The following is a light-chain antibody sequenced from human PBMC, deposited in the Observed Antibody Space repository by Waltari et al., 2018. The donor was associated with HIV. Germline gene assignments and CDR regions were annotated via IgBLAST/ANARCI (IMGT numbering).Light chain of an antibody. J-gene: IGLJ2*01. CDR3: QAWDSSTVV. CDR1: KLGDTY. Sequence: SYDLTQPPSVSVSPGQTASITCSGAKLGDTYACWYQQKPGQSPVLVIFQDSKRPSGIPERFSGSNSGNTATLTISGTQAMDEADYYCQAWDSSTVVFGGGTKLTVL. V-gene: IGLV3-1*01. CDR2: QDS.